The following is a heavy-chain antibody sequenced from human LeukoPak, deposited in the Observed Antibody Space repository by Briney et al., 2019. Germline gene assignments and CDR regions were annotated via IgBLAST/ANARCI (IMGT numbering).Heavy chain of an antibody. Sequence: GGSLRLSCAASGFTFDDYGMSWVRQAPGKGLEWVSGINWSGGSTGYADSVKGRFTISRDNAKNSLYLQMNSLRAEDTALYYCATFKYYYGSGSYAYFDYWGQGTLVTVSS. D-gene: IGHD3-10*01. J-gene: IGHJ4*02. CDR1: GFTFDDYG. V-gene: IGHV3-20*04. CDR3: ATFKYYYGSGSYAYFDY. CDR2: INWSGGST.